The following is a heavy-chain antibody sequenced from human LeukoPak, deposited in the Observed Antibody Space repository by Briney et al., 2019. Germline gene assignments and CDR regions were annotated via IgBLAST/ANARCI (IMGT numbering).Heavy chain of an antibody. CDR1: GYTFTSYY. J-gene: IGHJ4*02. D-gene: IGHD6-6*01. V-gene: IGHV1-2*02. CDR3: ARWYSSSSGRYFDY. CDR2: INPNSGGT. Sequence: ASVKVSCKASGYTFTSYYMHWVRQAPGQGLEWMGWINPNSGGTNYAQKFQGRVTMTRDTSISTAYMELSRLRSDDTAVYYCARWYSSSSGRYFDYWGQGTLVTVSS.